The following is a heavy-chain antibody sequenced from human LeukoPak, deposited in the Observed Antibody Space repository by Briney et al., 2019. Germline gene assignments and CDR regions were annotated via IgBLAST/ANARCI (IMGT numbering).Heavy chain of an antibody. J-gene: IGHJ2*01. D-gene: IGHD3-3*01. CDR1: GFTVSSNY. Sequence: GGSLRLSCAASGFTVSSNYIWVRQAPGKGLEWVSAISGSGGSTYYADSVKGRFTISRDNSKNTLYLQMNSLRAEDTAVYYCAKDRDDTIFGVVIIGGYFDLWGRGTLVTVSS. CDR2: ISGSGGST. CDR3: AKDRDDTIFGVVIIGGYFDL. V-gene: IGHV3-23*01.